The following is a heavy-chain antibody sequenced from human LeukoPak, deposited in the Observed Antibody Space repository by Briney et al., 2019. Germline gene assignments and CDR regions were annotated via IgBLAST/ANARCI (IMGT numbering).Heavy chain of an antibody. D-gene: IGHD6-19*01. CDR2: INPSGGST. V-gene: IGHV1-46*01. CDR1: GYTLTELS. CDR3: ARLPHDSSGHVVGGSGLDY. J-gene: IGHJ4*02. Sequence: ASVKVSCKVSGYTLTELSMHWVRQTPGQGLEWMGIINPSGGSTSYTQKFQGRVTMTRDTSTSTVYMELTSLRSEDTAVYYCARLPHDSSGHVVGGSGLDYWGQGTLVTVSS.